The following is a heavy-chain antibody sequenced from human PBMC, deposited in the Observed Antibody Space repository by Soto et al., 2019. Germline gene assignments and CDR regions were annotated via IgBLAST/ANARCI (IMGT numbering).Heavy chain of an antibody. CDR3: ARFGSIAVTRFDY. CDR2: IYSSGST. Sequence: SETLSLTCTVSGGSISSYYWNWIRQPPGKGLEWIGYIYSSGSTNYNPSLKSRLTMSVDTSKNQFSLNLTSVTTADTAVYYCARFGSIAVTRFDYWGQGVLVTVSS. CDR1: GGSISSYY. J-gene: IGHJ4*02. D-gene: IGHD6-19*01. V-gene: IGHV4-59*08.